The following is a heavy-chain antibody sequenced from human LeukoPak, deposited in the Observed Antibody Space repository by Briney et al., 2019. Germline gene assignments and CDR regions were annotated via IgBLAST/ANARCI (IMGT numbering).Heavy chain of an antibody. V-gene: IGHV1-2*02. Sequence: ASVKVSCKASGYTFTDYYMHWVRQAPRQGLEWMGWINPNSGGTNYAQKFQGRVTMTRDTSISTAYMELSRLRSDDTAVYYCAREGTLAGTNLNWFDPWGQGTLVTVSS. D-gene: IGHD6-19*01. CDR1: GYTFTDYY. J-gene: IGHJ5*02. CDR3: AREGTLAGTNLNWFDP. CDR2: INPNSGGT.